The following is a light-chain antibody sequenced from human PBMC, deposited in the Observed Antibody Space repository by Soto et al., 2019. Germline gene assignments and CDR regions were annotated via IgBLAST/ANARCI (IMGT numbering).Light chain of an antibody. CDR3: QQYDDWPRT. CDR2: GAS. J-gene: IGKJ1*01. V-gene: IGKV3-15*01. Sequence: EIVLTQSPATLSVSPGERATLSCRASHSVSSNLAWYQQKPGQAPRLLIYGASTRATGIPARFSGSGSGTEFTLTISSLLSGDFADYYCQQYDDWPRTFGKGTKVDIK. CDR1: HSVSSN.